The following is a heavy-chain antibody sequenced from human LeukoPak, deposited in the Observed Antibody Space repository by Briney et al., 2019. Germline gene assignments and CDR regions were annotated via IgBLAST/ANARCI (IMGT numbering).Heavy chain of an antibody. V-gene: IGHV4-34*01. CDR3: ARAGPYQLLYNRSKPSRWFDP. Sequence: SETLSLTCAVYGGSFSGYYWSWIRQPPGKGLEWIGEINHSGSTNYNPSLKSRVTISVDTSKNQFSLKLSSVTAADTAVYYCARAGPYQLLYNRSKPSRWFDPWGQGTLVTVSS. J-gene: IGHJ5*02. CDR1: GGSFSGYY. D-gene: IGHD2-2*02. CDR2: INHSGST.